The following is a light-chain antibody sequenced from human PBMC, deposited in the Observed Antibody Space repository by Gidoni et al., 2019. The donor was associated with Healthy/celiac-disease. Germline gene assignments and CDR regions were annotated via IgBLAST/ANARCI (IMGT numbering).Light chain of an antibody. V-gene: IGKV2-30*01. J-gene: IGKJ1*01. CDR2: KVS. Sequence: DVVITQSPLSLPVTLGQPASISCRSSQSLVYSDGNTYLNWFQQRPGQSPMRLIYKVSNRDSGVPDRFSGSGSGTDLTLKISRVEAEYVGVYYCMQGTHWPLTFGQGTKVEIK. CDR1: QSLVYSDGNTY. CDR3: MQGTHWPLT.